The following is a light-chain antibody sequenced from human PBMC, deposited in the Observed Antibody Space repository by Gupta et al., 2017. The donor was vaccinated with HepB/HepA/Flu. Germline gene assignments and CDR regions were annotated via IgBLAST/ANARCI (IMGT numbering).Light chain of an antibody. V-gene: IGKV1-39*01. CDR1: QTIDNY. Sequence: DIQMAQAPSSLSASVGDRVTITCRASQTIDNYLNLYQQKPGKGPNLLIYAASTLQSGVPLWFSGSGSVTDCTLPISSLHPEDSATHYCHQSYSSPLTVGGGTKVEIK. J-gene: IGKJ4*01. CDR2: AAS. CDR3: HQSYSSPLT.